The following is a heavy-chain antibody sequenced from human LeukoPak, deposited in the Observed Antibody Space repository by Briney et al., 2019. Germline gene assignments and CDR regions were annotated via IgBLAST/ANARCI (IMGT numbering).Heavy chain of an antibody. J-gene: IGHJ4*02. CDR3: AKGPLRWFGELSD. Sequence: GGSLRLSCTVSGFTFNNHAVTWVRQAPGKGLEWVSGITAGSTSTYYADSVKGRFTVSRDNSKNTLYLQMNSLRAEDTATYYCAKGPLRWFGELSDWGQGTLVTVSS. CDR2: ITAGSTST. D-gene: IGHD3-10*01. CDR1: GFTFNNHA. V-gene: IGHV3-23*01.